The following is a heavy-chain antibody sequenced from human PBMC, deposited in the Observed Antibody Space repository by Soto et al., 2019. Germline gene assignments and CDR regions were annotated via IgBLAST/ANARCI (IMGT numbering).Heavy chain of an antibody. CDR1: GGSMSSPNW. Sequence: QVRLQESGPGLVKPSGTLSLTCLVSGGSMSSPNWWTWVRQAPVKGLEWIAEIHPSGATNYSPSLKSRAVISIDKSNNQFSLQLTSVTAADTAVYYCATGSPYYYGSGGMWDSWGRGALVTVSS. CDR2: IHPSGAT. CDR3: ATGSPYYYGSGGMWDS. V-gene: IGHV4-4*02. D-gene: IGHD3-10*01. J-gene: IGHJ4*03.